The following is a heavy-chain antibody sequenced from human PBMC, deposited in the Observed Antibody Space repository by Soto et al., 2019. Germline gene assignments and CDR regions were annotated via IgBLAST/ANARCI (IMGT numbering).Heavy chain of an antibody. J-gene: IGHJ3*02. CDR1: GFSFSNSW. CDR2: INQDGNER. D-gene: IGHD2-15*01. CDR3: VRDPLFSAFDI. Sequence: GGSLRLSCLASGFSFSNSWMAWVRQAPGKGLEWVANINQDGNERYYEDSVKGRFTISRDNAKNSLSLQVSGLRVDDTAIYYCVRDPLFSAFDIWGQGTMVTVAS. V-gene: IGHV3-7*01.